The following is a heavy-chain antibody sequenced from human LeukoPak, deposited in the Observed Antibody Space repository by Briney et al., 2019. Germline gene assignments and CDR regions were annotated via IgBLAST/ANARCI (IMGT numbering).Heavy chain of an antibody. J-gene: IGHJ4*02. D-gene: IGHD3-9*01. CDR1: GYTFTSYG. CDR2: ISAYNGNT. CDR3: ATGLSSYETTDYPILKY. V-gene: IGHV1-18*01. Sequence: ASVKVSCKASGYTFTSYGISWVRQAPGQGLEWMGWISAYNGNTNYAQKFQGRVTMTRNIPISTAYMELSNLRPEDTAVYYCATGLSSYETTDYPILKYWGQGTLVTVSS.